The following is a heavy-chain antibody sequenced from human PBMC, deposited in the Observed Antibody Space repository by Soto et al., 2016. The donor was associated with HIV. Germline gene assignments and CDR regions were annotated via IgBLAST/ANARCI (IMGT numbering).Heavy chain of an antibody. CDR1: GASITTGGYF. CDR2: IYYSGST. J-gene: IGHJ2*01. D-gene: IGHD4-17*01. Sequence: QVQLRESGPGLVRPSETLSLACTVSGASITTGGYFWSWIRQHPGKDLEWLGHIYYSGSTSYNPSLKSRLTISVDTSKNQFFLRLSSLTAADTAKYYCARVDDSDSLLSYRYFDLWGRGTLVXVSS. CDR3: ARVDDSDSLLSYRYFDL. V-gene: IGHV4-31*03.